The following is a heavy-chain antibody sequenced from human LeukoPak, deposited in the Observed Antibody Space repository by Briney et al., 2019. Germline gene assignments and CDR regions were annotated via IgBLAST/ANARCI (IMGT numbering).Heavy chain of an antibody. CDR1: GFTFSSYG. Sequence: GRSLRLSCAASGFTFSSYGMHWVRQAPGKGLEWVAVIWYDGSNKYYADSVKGRFTISRDNSKITLYLQMNSLRAEDTAVYYCARDFAGRGAHTTIFGVVINYYFDYWGQGTLVTVSS. V-gene: IGHV3-30*19. D-gene: IGHD3-3*01. CDR2: IWYDGSNK. J-gene: IGHJ4*02. CDR3: ARDFAGRGAHTTIFGVVINYYFDY.